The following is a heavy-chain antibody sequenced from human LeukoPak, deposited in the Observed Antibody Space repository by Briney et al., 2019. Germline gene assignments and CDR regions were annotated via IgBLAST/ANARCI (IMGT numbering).Heavy chain of an antibody. D-gene: IGHD6-13*01. V-gene: IGHV3-9*01. CDR2: ISWNSGSI. Sequence: GGSLRLSCAASGFTFDDYAMHWVRQAPGKGLEWVSGISWNSGSIGYADSVKGRFTISRDNAKNSLYLQMNSLRAEDTAAYYCAKVFGRIAAAGTHFDYWGQGTLVTVSS. CDR3: AKVFGRIAAAGTHFDY. J-gene: IGHJ4*02. CDR1: GFTFDDYA.